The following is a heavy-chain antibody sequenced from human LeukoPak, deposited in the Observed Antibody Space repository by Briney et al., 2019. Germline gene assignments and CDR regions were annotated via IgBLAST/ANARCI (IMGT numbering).Heavy chain of an antibody. V-gene: IGHV4-34*01. CDR2: INHSGST. J-gene: IGHJ4*02. CDR1: GGSFSGYY. CDR3: ARGGLIQPLRFLESRPPGGNYYSDY. D-gene: IGHD3-3*01. Sequence: SETLSLTCAVYGGSFSGYYWSWIRQPPGKGLEWIGEINHSGSTNYNPSLKSRVTISVDTSKNQFSLKLSSVTAADTAVYYCARGGLIQPLRFLESRPPGGNYYSDYWGQGTLVTVSS.